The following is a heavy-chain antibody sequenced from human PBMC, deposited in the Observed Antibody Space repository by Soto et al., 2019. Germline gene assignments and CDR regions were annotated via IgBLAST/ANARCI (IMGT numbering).Heavy chain of an antibody. J-gene: IGHJ4*02. D-gene: IGHD3-22*01. Sequence: QVQLVQSGAEVKKPGSSVKVSCKASGGTFSSYAISWVRQAPGQGLEWMEGIIPIFGTANYAQKFQGRVTITADKSTSTAYMELSSLRSEDTAVYYCASGGDYYDSSGYYCSYWGQGTLVTVSS. CDR2: IIPIFGTA. CDR1: GGTFSSYA. V-gene: IGHV1-69*06. CDR3: ASGGDYYDSSGYYCSY.